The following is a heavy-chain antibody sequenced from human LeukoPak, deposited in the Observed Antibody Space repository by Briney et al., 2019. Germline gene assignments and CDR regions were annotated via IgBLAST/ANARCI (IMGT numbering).Heavy chain of an antibody. CDR2: IHYTGST. CDR3: ARYLRETAAGVDH. Sequence: SETLSLTCTVSGGSISTYYWSWIRQPPGKGLEWIGYIHYTGSTNYNPSLKSRVTISVDTSKNQFSLKLNSVTAADTAVYYCARYLRETAAGVDHWGQGALVIVSS. J-gene: IGHJ5*02. D-gene: IGHD6-13*01. V-gene: IGHV4-59*01. CDR1: GGSISTYY.